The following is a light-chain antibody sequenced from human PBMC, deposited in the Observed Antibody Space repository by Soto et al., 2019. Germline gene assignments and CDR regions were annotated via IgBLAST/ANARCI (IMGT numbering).Light chain of an antibody. V-gene: IGLV1-40*01. CDR1: SSNIGAGFD. CDR3: QSYDSSLGGSVV. J-gene: IGLJ2*01. CDR2: DNT. Sequence: QSVLTQPPSVSGAPGQRVTISCTGTSSNIGAGFDVHWYQKLPGTAPKLLIFDNTNRPSGVPDRFSASRSGTSASLAITGLQAGDEADYFCQSYDSSLGGSVVFGGGTKLTVL.